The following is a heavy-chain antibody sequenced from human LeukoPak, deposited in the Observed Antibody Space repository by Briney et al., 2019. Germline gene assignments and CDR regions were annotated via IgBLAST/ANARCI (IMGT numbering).Heavy chain of an antibody. CDR3: ARAGAGTFDIDY. Sequence: GGSLRLSCAASGFTFSSYSMNWVRQAPGKGLEWVAVIWYDGSNKYHADSVKGRFTISRDNSKNTLYLQMNSLRVEDTAVYYCARAGAGTFDIDYWGQGTLVTVSS. V-gene: IGHV3-33*08. CDR1: GFTFSSYS. D-gene: IGHD1-7*01. CDR2: IWYDGSNK. J-gene: IGHJ4*02.